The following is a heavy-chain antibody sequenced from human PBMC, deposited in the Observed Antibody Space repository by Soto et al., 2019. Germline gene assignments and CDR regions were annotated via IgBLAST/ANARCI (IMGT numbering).Heavy chain of an antibody. CDR3: ARRYGGNFDY. V-gene: IGHV4-61*08. CDR2: IYYSGST. J-gene: IGHJ4*02. D-gene: IGHD1-26*01. Sequence: SETLSLTCAVSGGSISSGGYSWSWIRQPPGKGLEWIGYIYYSGSTNYNPSLKSRVTISVDTSKNQFSLKLRSVTGADTAVYYCARRYGGNFDYWGQGTLVTVSS. CDR1: GGSISSGGYS.